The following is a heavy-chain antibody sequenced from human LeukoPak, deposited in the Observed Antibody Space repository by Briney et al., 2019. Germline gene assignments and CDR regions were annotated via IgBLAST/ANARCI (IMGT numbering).Heavy chain of an antibody. CDR3: GRDWDWHVQF. V-gene: IGHV1-18*01. D-gene: IGHD1-26*01. CDR2: IGVFNGNR. Sequence: ASVKVSCKTSGYTFSRYGFSWVRQAPGQGLEWIGWIGVFNGNRNYAKSVQGRITLTADTSTNTTYMELRSLTSDDTAVYFCGRDWDWHVQFWGQGTLITVSS. CDR1: GYTFSRYG. J-gene: IGHJ4*02.